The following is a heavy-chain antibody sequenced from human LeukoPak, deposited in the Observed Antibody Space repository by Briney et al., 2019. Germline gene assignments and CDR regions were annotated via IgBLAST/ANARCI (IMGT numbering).Heavy chain of an antibody. J-gene: IGHJ4*02. V-gene: IGHV4-34*01. CDR2: INHSGST. Sequence: SETLSLTCAVYGGSFSVYYWSWIREPPGKGREWMGEINHSGSTNYNPSLKSRVTISVDTSKNQFSLKLTSVTAADTAVYYCARLDRYGSGSYPFDYWGQGTLVTVSS. CDR3: ARLDRYGSGSYPFDY. CDR1: GGSFSVYY. D-gene: IGHD3-10*01.